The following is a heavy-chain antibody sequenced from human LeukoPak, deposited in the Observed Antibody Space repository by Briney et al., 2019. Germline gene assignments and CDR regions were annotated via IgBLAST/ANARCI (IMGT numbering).Heavy chain of an antibody. V-gene: IGHV1-8*01. D-gene: IGHD2-21*01. CDR2: MNPYSGNT. CDR3: ARGGPKCGGDCFDY. J-gene: IGHJ4*02. CDR1: TYTFTNYD. Sequence: EASVKVSCKASTYTFTNYDINWLRQATGQRLEWMGWMNPYSGNTGYAQKFQGRVTMTRNTSINTAYMELSSLRSEDTAVYFCARGGPKCGGDCFDYWGQGTLVTVSS.